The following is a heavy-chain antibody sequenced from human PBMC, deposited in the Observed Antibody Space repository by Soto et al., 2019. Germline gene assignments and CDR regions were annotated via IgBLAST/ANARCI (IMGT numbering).Heavy chain of an antibody. CDR2: IKEDGSER. V-gene: IGHV3-7*04. CDR3: ARGGSNRFGL. CDR1: GFRFSGHW. J-gene: IGHJ4*02. D-gene: IGHD6-13*01. Sequence: EELLVESGGGLVQPGGSLRVSCAASGFRFSGHWMSWVRQAPGKGLEWVAGIKEDGSERKYVDSAKGRFTISRDNAKKSRYLQMNSLRVEDTAVYYCARGGSNRFGLWGQGTLVTVSS.